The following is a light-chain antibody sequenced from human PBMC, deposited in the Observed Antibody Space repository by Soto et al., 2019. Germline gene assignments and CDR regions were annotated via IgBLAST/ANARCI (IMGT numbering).Light chain of an antibody. CDR3: SSYTTTIVI. V-gene: IGLV2-14*01. Sequence: QSALTQPASVSGSPGQSITISCTGTSSDVGGYEFVSWYQQRPGKAPKLVIYDVTYRPSGVSDRFSGSKSGNTASLTISGLQAEEEADYYCSSYTTTIVIFGGGTQLTVL. CDR1: SSDVGGYEF. CDR2: DVT. J-gene: IGLJ2*01.